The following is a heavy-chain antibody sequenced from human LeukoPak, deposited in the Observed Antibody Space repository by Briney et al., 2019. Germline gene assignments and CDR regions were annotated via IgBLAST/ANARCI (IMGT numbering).Heavy chain of an antibody. J-gene: IGHJ4*02. Sequence: GGSLRLSCAASGFTFSSYSMNWIRQAPGKGLEWVSSISSSTSYIYYADSVKGRFTISKDNAKNSLYLQMNSLRAEDTALYYCATSLGPLTEYWGQGTLVTVSS. CDR2: ISSSTSYI. D-gene: IGHD7-27*01. CDR1: GFTFSSYS. V-gene: IGHV3-21*01. CDR3: ATSLGPLTEY.